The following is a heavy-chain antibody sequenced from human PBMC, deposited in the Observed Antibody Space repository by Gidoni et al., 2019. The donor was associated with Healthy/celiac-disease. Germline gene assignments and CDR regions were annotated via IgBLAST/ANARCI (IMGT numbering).Heavy chain of an antibody. CDR1: GFPFRDYY. J-gene: IGHJ6*02. CDR3: AREEVVVVAATRYDYYYYGMDV. CDR2: ISSSGSTI. D-gene: IGHD2-15*01. V-gene: IGHV3-11*01. Sequence: QVQPVESGGGLVKPGGSLRLSCAASGFPFRDYYMTWLRQAPGKGLEWVSYISSSGSTIYYADSVKGRFTISRDNAKNSLYLQMNSLRAEDTAVYYGAREEVVVVAATRYDYYYYGMDVWGQGTTVTVSS.